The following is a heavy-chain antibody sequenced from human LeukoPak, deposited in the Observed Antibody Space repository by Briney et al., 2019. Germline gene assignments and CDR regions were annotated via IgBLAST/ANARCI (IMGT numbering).Heavy chain of an antibody. D-gene: IGHD4-23*01. CDR1: GGSINSYY. CDR2: IYYSGNT. V-gene: IGHV4-59*08. CDR3: ARRGGHGGSFDY. J-gene: IGHJ4*02. Sequence: ESSETLSLTCTVSGGSINSYYWNWIRQPPGKGLEWIGYIYYSGNTNYNPSLKSRVTISVDTSKNQFSLKLSSVTAADTAVYYCARRGGHGGSFDYWGQGTLVTVSS.